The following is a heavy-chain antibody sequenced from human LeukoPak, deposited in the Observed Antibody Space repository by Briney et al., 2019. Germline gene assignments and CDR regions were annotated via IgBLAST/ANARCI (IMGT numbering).Heavy chain of an antibody. CDR3: ERLKGIAVAGPTDY. Sequence: GGSLRLSCAASGFTFSSYSMNWVRQAPGKGLEWVSYISSSSSTIYYADSVKGRFTISRDNAKNSLYLQMNSLRAEDTAVYYCERLKGIAVAGPTDYWGQGTLVTVSS. J-gene: IGHJ4*02. D-gene: IGHD6-19*01. CDR1: GFTFSSYS. V-gene: IGHV3-48*01. CDR2: ISSSSSTI.